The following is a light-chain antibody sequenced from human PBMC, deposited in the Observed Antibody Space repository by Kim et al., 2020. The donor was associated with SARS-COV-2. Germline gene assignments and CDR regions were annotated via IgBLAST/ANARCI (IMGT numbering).Light chain of an antibody. CDR2: GKN. V-gene: IGLV3-19*01. CDR1: ILRDSY. Sequence: ALEQTVTITCTGAILRDSYANWYQQKPGQAPVLVIYGKNERPSGIPGRFSGSRSGDTASLTITGTQADDESDYFCCSRDGTNNHLVFGTGTKVTV. J-gene: IGLJ1*01. CDR3: CSRDGTNNHLV.